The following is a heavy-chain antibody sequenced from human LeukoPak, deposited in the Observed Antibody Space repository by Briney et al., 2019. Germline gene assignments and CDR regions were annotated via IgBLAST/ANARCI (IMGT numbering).Heavy chain of an antibody. CDR1: GGTFSSYA. Sequence: AVKVSCKASGGTFSSYAISWVRQAPGQGLEWMGGIIPIFGTANYAQKFQGRVTITTDESTSTAYMELSSLRSEDTAVYYCARGSDYYYYMDVWGKGTTVTVSS. V-gene: IGHV1-69*05. CDR3: ARGSDYYYYMDV. J-gene: IGHJ6*03. CDR2: IIPIFGTA.